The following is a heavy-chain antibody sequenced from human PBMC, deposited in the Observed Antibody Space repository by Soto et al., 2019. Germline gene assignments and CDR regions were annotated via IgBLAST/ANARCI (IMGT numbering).Heavy chain of an antibody. D-gene: IGHD2-15*01. CDR2: IYYSGST. CDR3: ARRGDGGNFDY. CDR1: GGSINSGDYY. V-gene: IGHV4-30-4*01. Sequence: SETLSLTCTFSGGSINSGDYYWSWIRQPPGKGLEWIGYIYYSGSTYYNPPLRSRVTISIDTSKNHFFLKLSSVTAADTAVYYCARRGDGGNFDYWGQGTLVTVSS. J-gene: IGHJ4*02.